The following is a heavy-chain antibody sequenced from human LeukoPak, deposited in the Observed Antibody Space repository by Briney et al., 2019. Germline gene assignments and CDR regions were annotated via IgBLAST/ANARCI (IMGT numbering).Heavy chain of an antibody. J-gene: IGHJ4*02. Sequence: PGGSLRLSCAASGLTFSSYWMSWVRQAPGKGLEWVANIKQDGSEKYYVDSVKGRFTISRDNAKNSLYLQMNSLRAEDTAVYYCARDAPGIAAAAPRYWGQGTLVTVSS. CDR3: ARDAPGIAAAAPRY. D-gene: IGHD6-13*01. CDR1: GLTFSSYW. V-gene: IGHV3-7*03. CDR2: IKQDGSEK.